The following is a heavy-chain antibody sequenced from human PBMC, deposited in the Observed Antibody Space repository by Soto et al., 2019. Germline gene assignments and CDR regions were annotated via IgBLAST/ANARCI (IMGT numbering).Heavy chain of an antibody. CDR1: GFTFSSYT. CDR3: AKNGSP. J-gene: IGHJ5*02. CDR2: ISGSGGRT. D-gene: IGHD2-2*03. Sequence: EVQLLESGGGLVQPGGSLRLSCAASGFTFSSYTMNWVRQAPGKGLEWVSTISGSGGRTYYADSVKGRFTISRDDSKNTLYLQMNSLRVEDTAVYDCAKNGSPWGQGTLVTVSS. V-gene: IGHV3-23*01.